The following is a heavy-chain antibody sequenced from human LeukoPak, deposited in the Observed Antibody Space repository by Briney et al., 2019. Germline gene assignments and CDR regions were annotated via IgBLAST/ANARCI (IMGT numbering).Heavy chain of an antibody. CDR2: INSDGSRT. Sequence: GGSLRLSCAASKFSFSSYWMHWVRQAPGKGLVWVSRINSDGSRTNYADSVKGRFTISRDNAKNTLYLQMNSLRAEDTAVYYCARELLWFGELQGGLDYWGQGTLVTVSS. V-gene: IGHV3-74*01. D-gene: IGHD3-10*01. J-gene: IGHJ4*02. CDR1: KFSFSSYW. CDR3: ARELLWFGELQGGLDY.